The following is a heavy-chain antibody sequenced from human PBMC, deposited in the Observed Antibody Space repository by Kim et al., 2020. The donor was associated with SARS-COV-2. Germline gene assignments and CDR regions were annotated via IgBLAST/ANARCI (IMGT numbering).Heavy chain of an antibody. CDR3: ARDYNNWSDS. CDR1: GGSINNFH. D-gene: IGHD4-4*01. Sequence: SETLSLTCTVSGGSINNFHWSWIRQSAEKGLEWMGRIHSRGGTYYNPSLKSRVTMSLDASKNRFSLRLTSVTAAGTAVYYCARDYNNWSDSWGQGTLATVSS. V-gene: IGHV4-4*07. J-gene: IGHJ5*01. CDR2: IHSRGGT.